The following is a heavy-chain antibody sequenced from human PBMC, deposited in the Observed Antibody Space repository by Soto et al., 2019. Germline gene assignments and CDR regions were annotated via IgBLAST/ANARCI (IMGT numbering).Heavy chain of an antibody. CDR3: ATSWELKPPFAC. CDR2: ISSSGATT. J-gene: IGHJ4*02. V-gene: IGHV3-23*01. CDR1: GLIFNNNA. Sequence: GGSLRLSCAASGLIFNNNAMTWVRQAPGQGLEWVATISSSGATTYYADSVKGRFTISRDNSKDTLYLLMSSLRVGDTAVYFCATSWELKPPFACWGQGALVTVSS. D-gene: IGHD1-26*01.